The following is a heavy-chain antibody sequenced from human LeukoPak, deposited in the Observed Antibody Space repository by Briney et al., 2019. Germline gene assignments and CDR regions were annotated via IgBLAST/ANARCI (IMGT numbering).Heavy chain of an antibody. CDR1: GYTFTGYY. V-gene: IGHV1-2*02. J-gene: IGHJ4*02. D-gene: IGHD6-13*01. Sequence: ASVKVSCKAPGYTFTGYYMHWVRQAPGQGLEWVGWINPNSGGTNYAQKFQGRVTMTRDTSISTAYMELSRLRSDDTAVYYCARDNGSSWEFDYWGQGTLVTVSS. CDR2: INPNSGGT. CDR3: ARDNGSSWEFDY.